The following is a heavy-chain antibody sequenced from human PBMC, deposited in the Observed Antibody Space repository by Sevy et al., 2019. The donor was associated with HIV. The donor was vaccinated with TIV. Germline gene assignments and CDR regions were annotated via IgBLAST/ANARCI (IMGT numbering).Heavy chain of an antibody. Sequence: GGSLRLSCAASGFTFSSYSMNWVRQAPGKGLEWVSYISSSSSTIYYADSVKGRFTISRDNAKNSLYLQMNSLRDEDTAVYYCTGDCGYDLPLPYYFDYWGQGTLVTVSS. CDR1: GFTFSSYS. J-gene: IGHJ4*02. CDR3: TGDCGYDLPLPYYFDY. D-gene: IGHD5-12*01. V-gene: IGHV3-48*02. CDR2: ISSSSSTI.